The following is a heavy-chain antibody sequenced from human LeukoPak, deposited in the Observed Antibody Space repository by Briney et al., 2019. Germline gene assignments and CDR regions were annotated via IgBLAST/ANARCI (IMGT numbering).Heavy chain of an antibody. Sequence: GGSLRPSWAPAGFTFSSYKMSWVRKPAEDGLGWVSYISTSDTIIYYADSVKGRFTSSRDNAKNSLYLQMNSLGVEDTAVYYCARGGGSSWCLDCWGQGTLVTVSS. CDR1: GFTFSSYK. CDR2: ISTSDTII. V-gene: IGHV3-48*03. J-gene: IGHJ4*02. D-gene: IGHD6-13*01. CDR3: ARGGGSSWCLDC.